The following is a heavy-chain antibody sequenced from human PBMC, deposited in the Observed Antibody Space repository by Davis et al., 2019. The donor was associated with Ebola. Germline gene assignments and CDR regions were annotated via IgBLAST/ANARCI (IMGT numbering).Heavy chain of an antibody. J-gene: IGHJ6*02. CDR2: INRDGSEK. Sequence: GGSLRLSCAASGFAFTRDWMTWVRQAPGKGLEWVANINRDGSEKYYVDSLKGRFTISRDNAKNSLSLQMNSLRAEDTAVYYCAKYSFSYGLDLWGQGTTVTVSS. V-gene: IGHV3-7*03. CDR1: GFAFTRDW. CDR3: AKYSFSYGLDL. D-gene: IGHD5-12*01.